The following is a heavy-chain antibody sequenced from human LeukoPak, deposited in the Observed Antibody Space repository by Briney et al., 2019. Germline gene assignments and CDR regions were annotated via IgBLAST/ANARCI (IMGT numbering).Heavy chain of an antibody. J-gene: IGHJ4*02. D-gene: IGHD5-18*01. CDR3: ARDLSGITGYTYGRGIDY. CDR1: GFTFSNYS. Sequence: GGSLRLSCAASGFTFSNYSMNWVRQAPGKGLEWVSSISSLSNYIYYADSLKGRFTISRDNAKTSLYLQMNSLRAEDTAVYYCARDLSGITGYTYGRGIDYWGQGTLVTVSS. V-gene: IGHV3-21*01. CDR2: ISSLSNYI.